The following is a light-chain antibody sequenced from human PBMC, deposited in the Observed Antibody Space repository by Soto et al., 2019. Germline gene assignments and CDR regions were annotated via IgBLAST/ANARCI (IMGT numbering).Light chain of an antibody. J-gene: IGLJ1*01. Sequence: QSALTQPRSVSGSPGQSVTISCTGTSSDVGGYNYVSWYQQHPGKAPKLMIYDVSKRPSEVPDRFSGSKSGNTASLTISGLQAEDEAYYYCCSYAGSYTYVFGTGTKLTVL. CDR3: CSYAGSYTYV. CDR2: DVS. V-gene: IGLV2-11*01. CDR1: SSDVGGYNY.